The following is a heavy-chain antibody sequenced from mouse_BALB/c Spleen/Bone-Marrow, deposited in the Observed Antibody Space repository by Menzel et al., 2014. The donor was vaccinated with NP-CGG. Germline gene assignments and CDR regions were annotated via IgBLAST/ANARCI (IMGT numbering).Heavy chain of an antibody. D-gene: IGHD2-4*01. CDR1: GYTFTSYW. CDR3: TRNYDYDGGYCAMDY. J-gene: IGHJ4*01. CDR2: INPITGYT. V-gene: IGHV1-7*01. Sequence: QVHVKQSGAQVAKPGASVKMSCKASGYTFTSYWMHWVKQRPGQGLEWIGYINPITGYTEYNQKFKDKATLTADKSSSTAYTQLSSLTSEDSAVYYCTRNYDYDGGYCAMDYWGQGTSVTVSS.